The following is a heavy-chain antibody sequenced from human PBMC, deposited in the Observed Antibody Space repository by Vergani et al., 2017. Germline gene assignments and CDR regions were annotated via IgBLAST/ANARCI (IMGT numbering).Heavy chain of an antibody. Sequence: QVQLQESGPGLVKPSQTLSLTCTVSGGSISSGSYYWSWIRQPAGKGLEWIGRIYTSGSTNYNPSLKSRVTISVDTSKNQFSLQLSPVTAADTAVYYCARGGGRYCSSTSCYGAYYYYYYMDVWGKGTTVTVSS. D-gene: IGHD2-2*01. J-gene: IGHJ6*03. CDR1: GGSISSGSYY. CDR3: ARGGGRYCSSTSCYGAYYYYYYMDV. CDR2: IYTSGST. V-gene: IGHV4-61*02.